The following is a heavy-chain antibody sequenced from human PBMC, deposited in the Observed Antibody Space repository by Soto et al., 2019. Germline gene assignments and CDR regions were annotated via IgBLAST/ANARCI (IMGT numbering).Heavy chain of an antibody. V-gene: IGHV3-15*07. CDR3: AKEPVGPDWYFDL. Sequence: GGSKRHSYAAFGFTFKNAWLNWVSKAPGKGPEWVGRIKSKIDGETVDYADSVKGRFTVSRDNSKNTLYLQMNSLRAEDTAVYNCAKEPVGPDWYFDLWGRGTLVTVSS. CDR1: GFTFKNAW. CDR2: IKSKIDGETV. J-gene: IGHJ2*01.